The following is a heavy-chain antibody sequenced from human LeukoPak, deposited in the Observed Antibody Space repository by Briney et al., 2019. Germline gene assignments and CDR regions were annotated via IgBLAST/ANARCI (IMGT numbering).Heavy chain of an antibody. J-gene: IGHJ6*03. CDR3: ARVTGQFYFYYYMDV. V-gene: IGHV4-39*07. CDR1: GGPIRSTSYY. D-gene: IGHD7-27*01. Sequence: SETLSLTCAVSGGPIRSTSYYWGWIRQPPGKGLEWIGSIYYSGSTYYNPSLKSRVTISLDTSKNEFSLKLSSVTAADTAVYYCARVTGQFYFYYYMDVWGKGTTVTVSS. CDR2: IYYSGST.